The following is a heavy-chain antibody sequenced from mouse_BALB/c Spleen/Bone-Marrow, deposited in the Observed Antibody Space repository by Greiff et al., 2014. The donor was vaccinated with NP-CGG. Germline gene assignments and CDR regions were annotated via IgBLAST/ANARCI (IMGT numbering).Heavy chain of an antibody. CDR3: ARFGNYEGFTY. J-gene: IGHJ3*01. D-gene: IGHD2-1*01. V-gene: IGHV1-69*02. Sequence: QVQLQQSGAELVRPGASVRLSCKASGYSFTNYWMNWVKQRPGQGLEWIGVIHPSDSETRLNQKFKDKATLTVGKSSSTAYMQLSSPTSEDSAVYYCARFGNYEGFTYWGQGTLVTDSA. CDR2: IHPSDSET. CDR1: GYSFTNYW.